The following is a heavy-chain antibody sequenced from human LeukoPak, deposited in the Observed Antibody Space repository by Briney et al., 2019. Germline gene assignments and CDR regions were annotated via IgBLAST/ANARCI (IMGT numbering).Heavy chain of an antibody. CDR2: ISYDGSNK. CDR3: AKAGGGDSSGLDAFDI. D-gene: IGHD3-22*01. J-gene: IGHJ3*02. Sequence: GRSLRLSCAASGFTFSSYGMHWVRQAPGKGLEWVAAISYDGSNKYYADSVKGRFTISRDNSKNTLYLQMNSLRAEDTAVYYCAKAGGGDSSGLDAFDIWGQGTMVTVSS. CDR1: GFTFSSYG. V-gene: IGHV3-30*18.